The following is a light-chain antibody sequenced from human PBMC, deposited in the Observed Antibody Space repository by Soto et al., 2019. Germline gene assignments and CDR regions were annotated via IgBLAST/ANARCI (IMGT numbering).Light chain of an antibody. CDR2: GAS. V-gene: IGKV3-20*01. Sequence: EIVLTQSPATLSVSPGDRVTLSCRASRGVSANYLAWYQQKPGQAPTLLIYGASIRAAGIPDRFSGSGSGTDFTLTIRRLEPEDFAVYYCQQYGSSPRTFGQGTKVDIK. CDR3: QQYGSSPRT. CDR1: RGVSANY. J-gene: IGKJ1*01.